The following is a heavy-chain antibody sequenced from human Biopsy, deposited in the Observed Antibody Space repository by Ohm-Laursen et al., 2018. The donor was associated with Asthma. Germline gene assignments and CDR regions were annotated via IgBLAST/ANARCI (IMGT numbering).Heavy chain of an antibody. CDR2: INAGNGNT. D-gene: IGHD3-9*01. CDR1: GYTFIHFA. Sequence: ASVKVSCKASGYTFIHFAIHWVRQAPGQRLEWMVWINAGNGNTKYSQKFQGRVTITRDTSASTAYMDLSSLRSEDTAVYYCARTYFDFLTGQVHDAFAMWGQGTMVTVSS. J-gene: IGHJ3*02. V-gene: IGHV1-3*01. CDR3: ARTYFDFLTGQVHDAFAM.